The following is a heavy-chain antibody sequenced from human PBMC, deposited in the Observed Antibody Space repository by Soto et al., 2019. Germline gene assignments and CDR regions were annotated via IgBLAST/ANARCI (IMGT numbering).Heavy chain of an antibody. CDR1: GFTFGSYW. CDR3: ARGRPYGMDV. CDR2: IDSDGSST. V-gene: IGHV3-74*01. Sequence: GGSLRLSCAASGFTFGSYWMNWVRQAPGKGLVWVSCIDSDGSSTTYADSVKGRFTTSRDNAKNTLYLQMSSLRVEDTAVYYCARGRPYGMDVWGQGTTVTVSS. J-gene: IGHJ6*02.